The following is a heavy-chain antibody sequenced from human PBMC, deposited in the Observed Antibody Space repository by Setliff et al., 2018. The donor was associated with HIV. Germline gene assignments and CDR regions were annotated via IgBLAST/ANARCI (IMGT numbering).Heavy chain of an antibody. V-gene: IGHV4-61*09. CDR1: GGSISSGSYY. Sequence: SETLSLTCTVSGGSISSGSYYWSWIRQPAGKRLEWIGHIYTSGFTTYNSSLTSRVTISIDTSNNQFSLKVRSVTAADTAVYYCARRSTDSGIDYWGRGTLVTVSS. CDR2: IYTSGFT. CDR3: ARRSTDSGIDY. D-gene: IGHD6-25*01. J-gene: IGHJ4*02.